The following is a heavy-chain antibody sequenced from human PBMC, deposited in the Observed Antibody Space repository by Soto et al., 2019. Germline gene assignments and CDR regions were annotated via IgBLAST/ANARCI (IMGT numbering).Heavy chain of an antibody. D-gene: IGHD6-13*01. CDR2: ISGIGGSS. CDR1: GFAFSTYA. V-gene: IGHV3-23*01. CDR3: AKVTKRAAAGRYEYYKYGMDV. Sequence: LRLSCAASGFAFSTYAMTWVRQAPGKGLEWVSVISGIGGSSYYAASVKGRFTISRDNSKNTLFLQMNGLRAEDTAVYYCAKVTKRAAAGRYEYYKYGMDVWGQGTTVTSP. J-gene: IGHJ6*02.